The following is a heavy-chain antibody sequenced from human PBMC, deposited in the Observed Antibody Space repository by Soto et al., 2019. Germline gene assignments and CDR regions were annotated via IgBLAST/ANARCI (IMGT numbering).Heavy chain of an antibody. J-gene: IGHJ4*02. CDR1: GFTFNTYA. Sequence: EVQLLVSGGALVQPGESLRLSCAASGFTFNTYAMTWVRQAPGKGLEWLSGISGSGGSTYYANSVKGRFIISRDNSKNNHYLQLNSLRVEYTATYYCAKSPKTTSPLVDSWGQGTLVTVSS. CDR3: AKSPKTTSPLVDS. V-gene: IGHV3-23*01. D-gene: IGHD4-4*01. CDR2: ISGSGGST.